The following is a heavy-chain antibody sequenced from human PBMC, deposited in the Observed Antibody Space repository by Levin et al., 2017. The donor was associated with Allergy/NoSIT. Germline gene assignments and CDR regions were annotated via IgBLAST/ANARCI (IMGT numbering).Heavy chain of an antibody. CDR1: GFSFSTYG. CDR2: ITSDGSNK. Sequence: LSLTCAASGFSFSTYGVQWVRQAPGKGLEWVALITSDGSNKYYADPVKGRFTISRDNSKNTVYLQMNSLRAEDTAVYYCAKGGDFDCWGLGTVVTVSS. D-gene: IGHD1-26*01. CDR3: AKGGDFDC. V-gene: IGHV3-30*18. J-gene: IGHJ4*02.